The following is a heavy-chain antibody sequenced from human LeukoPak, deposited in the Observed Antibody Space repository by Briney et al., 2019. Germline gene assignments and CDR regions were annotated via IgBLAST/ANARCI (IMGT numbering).Heavy chain of an antibody. Sequence: PGGSLRLSCAASGFTFSSYWMHWVRQAPGKGLLWVSRINSDGSSTSYADSVKGRFTISRDNAKNTLYLQMNSLRDEDTAMYYCARGVIWFGELSENWFGPDHWGQGTLVTVSS. D-gene: IGHD3-10*01. CDR1: GFTFSSYW. J-gene: IGHJ4*02. CDR3: ARGVIWFGELSENWFGPDH. V-gene: IGHV3-74*01. CDR2: INSDGSST.